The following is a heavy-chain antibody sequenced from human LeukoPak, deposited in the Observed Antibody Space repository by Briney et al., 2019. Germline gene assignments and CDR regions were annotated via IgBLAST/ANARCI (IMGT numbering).Heavy chain of an antibody. CDR2: IYHSGST. CDR1: GGSISSSNW. Sequence: SGTLSLTCAVSGGSISSSNWWSWVRQPPGKGLEWIGEIYHSGSTNYNPSLKSRVTISVDKSKNQFSLKLSSVTAADTAVYYCARGSPGYCPGGTCHWSPDFWGQGTLVTVSS. J-gene: IGHJ4*02. CDR3: ARGSPGYCPGGTCHWSPDF. V-gene: IGHV4-4*02. D-gene: IGHD2-8*02.